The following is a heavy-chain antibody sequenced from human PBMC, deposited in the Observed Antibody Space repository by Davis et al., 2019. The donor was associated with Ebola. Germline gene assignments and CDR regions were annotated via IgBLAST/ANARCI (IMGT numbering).Heavy chain of an antibody. J-gene: IGHJ4*02. CDR1: GFTFSSYA. CDR2: ISGSGGST. CDR3: AKDKGRGALDY. V-gene: IGHV3-23*01. Sequence: GESLKISCAASGFTFSSYAMSWVRQAPGKGLEWVSAISGSGGSTYYADSVKGRFTISRDNSKNTLYLQMNSLRAEDTAVYYCAKDKGRGALDYWGQGTLVTVSS. D-gene: IGHD1-26*01.